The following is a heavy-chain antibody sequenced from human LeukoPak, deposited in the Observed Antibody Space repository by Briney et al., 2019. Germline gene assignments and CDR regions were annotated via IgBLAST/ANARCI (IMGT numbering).Heavy chain of an antibody. J-gene: IGHJ5*02. CDR2: IYYSGST. CDR1: GGSISSSSYY. V-gene: IGHV4-39*01. D-gene: IGHD6-13*01. Sequence: SETLSLTCTVSGGSISSSSYYWGWIRQPPGKGLEWIGSIYYSGSTYYSPSLKSRVTISVDTSKNQFSLKLSSVTAADTAVYYCARQVGRTTIAAAGTGWFDPWGQGTLVTVSS. CDR3: ARQVGRTTIAAAGTGWFDP.